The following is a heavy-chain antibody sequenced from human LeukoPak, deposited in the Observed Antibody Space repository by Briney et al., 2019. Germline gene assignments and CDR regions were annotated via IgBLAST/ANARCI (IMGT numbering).Heavy chain of an antibody. CDR3: PRRDSNRWYSFDY. D-gene: IGHD4-11*01. CDR1: GYSFTSYC. Sequence: GESLMISCKCSGYSFTSYCITWVRQMPGKGLEGMGRIDPSDSYTNYSPSFQGHVTISVDKSISNAYLQWSILKASDTAMYYCPRRDSNRWYSFDYRGTGTIVT. CDR2: IDPSDSYT. V-gene: IGHV5-10-1*01. J-gene: IGHJ4*02.